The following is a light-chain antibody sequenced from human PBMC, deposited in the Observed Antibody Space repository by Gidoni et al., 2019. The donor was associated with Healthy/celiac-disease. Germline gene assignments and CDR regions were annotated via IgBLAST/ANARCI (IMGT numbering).Light chain of an antibody. CDR3: QQYNNWPKT. CDR2: GAS. V-gene: IGKV3-15*01. Sequence: ELVMPQSPATLSVSPGEKAPLSCGASQRVSSNLAWYQQKPGQAPRLLIYGASTRATGIPARFSGSGSGTEFTLTISSLQSEDFAVYYCQQYNNWPKTFGQGTKVEIK. CDR1: QRVSSN. J-gene: IGKJ1*01.